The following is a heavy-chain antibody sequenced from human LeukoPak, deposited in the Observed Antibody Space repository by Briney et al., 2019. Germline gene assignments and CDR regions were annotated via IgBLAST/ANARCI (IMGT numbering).Heavy chain of an antibody. Sequence: GASVKVSCKVSGYTLTELSMHWVRQAPGKGLEWMGGFDPEDGETIYAQKFQGRVTMIEDTSTDTAYMELSSLRSEDTAVYYCATMIAVASPFDYWGQGTLVTVSS. CDR1: GYTLTELS. J-gene: IGHJ4*02. CDR2: FDPEDGET. V-gene: IGHV1-24*01. CDR3: ATMIAVASPFDY. D-gene: IGHD6-19*01.